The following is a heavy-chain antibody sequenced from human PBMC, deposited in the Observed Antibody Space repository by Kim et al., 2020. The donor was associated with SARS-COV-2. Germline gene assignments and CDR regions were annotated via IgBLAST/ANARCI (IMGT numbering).Heavy chain of an antibody. CDR3: AKEGSLSSSWYFLGGYFQH. Sequence: GGSLRLSCAASGFTFDDYAMHLVRQAPGKGLEWVSLISGDGGSTYYADSVKGRFTISRDNSKNSLYLQMNSLRTEDTALYYCAKEGSLSSSWYFLGGYFQHWGQGTLVTVSS. D-gene: IGHD6-13*01. J-gene: IGHJ1*01. CDR1: GFTFDDYA. V-gene: IGHV3-43*02. CDR2: ISGDGGST.